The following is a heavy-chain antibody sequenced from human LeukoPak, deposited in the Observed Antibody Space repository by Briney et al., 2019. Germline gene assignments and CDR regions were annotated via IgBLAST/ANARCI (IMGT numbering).Heavy chain of an antibody. CDR2: ISRTSIYI. V-gene: IGHV3-21*01. Sequence: GGSLRLSCAASGFTFSSYTMNWVRQAPGKGLEWVSSISRTSIYIYYADSVKGRFTISRDNSKSRLYLQMNSLRAEDTAVYYCAKGMATYGSGTLFDYWGQGTLVTVSS. CDR1: GFTFSSYT. CDR3: AKGMATYGSGTLFDY. D-gene: IGHD3-10*01. J-gene: IGHJ4*02.